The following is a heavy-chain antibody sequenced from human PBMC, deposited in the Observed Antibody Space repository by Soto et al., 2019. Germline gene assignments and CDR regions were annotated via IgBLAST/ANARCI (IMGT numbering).Heavy chain of an antibody. CDR2: IFSNDEK. CDR3: ARIQCISTSCYYYYYSGMDV. D-gene: IGHD2-2*01. V-gene: IGHV2-26*01. CDR1: GFSLSNARMG. J-gene: IGHJ6*02. Sequence: QVTLKESGPVLVKPTETLTLTCTVSGFSLSNARMGVSWIRQPPGKALEWLAHIFSNDEKSYSTSLKSRLTISKDTSKSQVVITMTNMEPVDTATYYCARIQCISTSCYYYYYSGMDVWGQGTTVTVSS.